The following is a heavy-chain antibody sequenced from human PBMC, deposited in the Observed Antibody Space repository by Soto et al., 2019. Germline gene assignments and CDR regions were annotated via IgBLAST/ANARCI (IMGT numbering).Heavy chain of an antibody. Sequence: SETLSLTCAVSGGSISSSNWWSWVRQPPGKGLEWIGEIYHSGSTNYNPSLKSRVTISVDKSKNQFSLKLSSVTAADTAVYYCARAGLLWFGELFIWFDPWGQGTLVTVSS. CDR1: GGSISSSNW. D-gene: IGHD3-10*01. CDR3: ARAGLLWFGELFIWFDP. J-gene: IGHJ5*02. CDR2: IYHSGST. V-gene: IGHV4-4*02.